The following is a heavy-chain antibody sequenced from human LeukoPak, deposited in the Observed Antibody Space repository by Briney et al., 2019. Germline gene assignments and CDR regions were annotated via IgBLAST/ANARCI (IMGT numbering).Heavy chain of an antibody. CDR1: GFTFRSYA. J-gene: IGHJ4*02. CDR2: ISGSGAST. V-gene: IGHV3-23*01. Sequence: QPGGSLRLSCAASGFTFRSYAMSWVRQAPGKGLDWVSAISGSGASTYYADSVRGRFTISRDNSKNALYLHMNSLRAEDTALYYCARNYYEPTYDYYFDCWGQGTLVTVSS. D-gene: IGHD1-26*01. CDR3: ARNYYEPTYDYYFDC.